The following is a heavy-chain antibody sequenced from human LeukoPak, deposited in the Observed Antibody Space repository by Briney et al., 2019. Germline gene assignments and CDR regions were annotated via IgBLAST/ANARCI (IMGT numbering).Heavy chain of an antibody. CDR3: ARGSGCCSGGSCYGTPYYYYYMDV. Sequence: SETLSLTCAVYGGSFSGYYWSWIRQPPGKGLEWIGEINHSGGTNYNPSLKSRVTISVDTSKNQFSLKLSSVTAADTAVYYCARGSGCCSGGSCYGTPYYYYYMDVWGKGTTVTVSS. V-gene: IGHV4-34*01. CDR2: INHSGGT. D-gene: IGHD2-15*01. J-gene: IGHJ6*03. CDR1: GGSFSGYY.